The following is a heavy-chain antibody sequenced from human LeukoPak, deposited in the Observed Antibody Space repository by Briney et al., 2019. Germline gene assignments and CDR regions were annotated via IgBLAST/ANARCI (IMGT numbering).Heavy chain of an antibody. D-gene: IGHD3-22*01. CDR2: IVPTFGTA. CDR3: ARRHYDSSGYSDYFDY. Sequence: ASVKVSCKASGGTFSSYAISWVRQAPGQGLEWMGGIVPTFGTANYAQKFQGRVTITTDESTSTAYMELSSLRSEDTAVYYCARRHYDSSGYSDYFDYWGQGTLVTVSS. CDR1: GGTFSSYA. V-gene: IGHV1-69*05. J-gene: IGHJ4*02.